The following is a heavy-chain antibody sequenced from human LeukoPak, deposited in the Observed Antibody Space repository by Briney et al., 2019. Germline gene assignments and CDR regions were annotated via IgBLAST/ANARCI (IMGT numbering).Heavy chain of an antibody. CDR3: MNPNHYGSGR. CDR1: GFPFSSYE. CDR2: ISSSGDSI. D-gene: IGHD3-10*01. Sequence: GGSLRLSCAASGFPFSSYEMNWVRQAPGKGLEWVSYISSSGDSIYYADSVKGRFTVSRDNAKKSLYLHMNSLRDDDTAVYYCMNPNHYGSGRWGQGTLVTVSS. J-gene: IGHJ4*02. V-gene: IGHV3-48*03.